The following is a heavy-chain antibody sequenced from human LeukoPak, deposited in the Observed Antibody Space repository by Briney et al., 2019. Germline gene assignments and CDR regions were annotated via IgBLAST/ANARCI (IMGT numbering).Heavy chain of an antibody. J-gene: IGHJ4*02. Sequence: GGSLRLSCAASGFTFSSYWMSWVRQAPGKGLEWVAVISYDGSNKYYADSVKGRFTISRDNSKNTLYLQMNSLRAEDTAVYYCAKDWASMVLDYWGQGTLVSVSS. CDR3: AKDWASMVLDY. CDR2: ISYDGSNK. CDR1: GFTFSSYW. D-gene: IGHD3-10*01. V-gene: IGHV3-30*18.